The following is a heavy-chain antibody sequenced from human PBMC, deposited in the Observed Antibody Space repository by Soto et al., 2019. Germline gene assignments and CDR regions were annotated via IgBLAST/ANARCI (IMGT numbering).Heavy chain of an antibody. J-gene: IGHJ6*01. CDR1: GFTFSSYA. CDR3: ARDYYRFNSGYGFSMDV. V-gene: IGHV3-30-3*01. CDR2: ISYDGSNK. Sequence: SLRLSCAASGFTFSSYAMHWVRQAPGKGLEWVAVISYDGSNKYYVDSVKGRFTISRDNSKNTLYLQMNSLRAEDTAVYYCARDYYRFNSGYGFSMDVWGQGTTVNVSS. D-gene: IGHD5-12*01.